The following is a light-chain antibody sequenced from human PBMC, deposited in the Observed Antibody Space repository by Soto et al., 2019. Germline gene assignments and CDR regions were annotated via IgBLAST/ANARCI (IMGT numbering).Light chain of an antibody. CDR3: EAWDVSLNGNYA. J-gene: IGLJ1*01. CDR1: SSNIGSSS. CDR2: NNN. V-gene: IGLV1-44*01. Sequence: QSVLTQPPSASGTPGQRVTISCSGSSSNIGSSSVNWYQQLPGAAPKLLIYNNNQWPSGVPDRFSGSKSGTSASLAISGLRSEDEADYYCEAWDVSLNGNYAFGTGTKVTV.